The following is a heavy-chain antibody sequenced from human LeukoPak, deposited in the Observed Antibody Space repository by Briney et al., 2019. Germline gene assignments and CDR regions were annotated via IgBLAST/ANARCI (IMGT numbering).Heavy chain of an antibody. J-gene: IGHJ6*02. D-gene: IGHD3-22*01. Sequence: GGSLRLSCAASGFTVSSNYMSWVRQAPGKGLEWVSVIYSGGSTYYADSVKGRFTISRDNSKNTLYLQMNSLRAEDTAVYYCARNSRLYYDSSGYYPSKHYHGMDVWGQGTTVTVSS. CDR2: IYSGGST. CDR1: GFTVSSNY. CDR3: ARNSRLYYDSSGYYPSKHYHGMDV. V-gene: IGHV3-53*01.